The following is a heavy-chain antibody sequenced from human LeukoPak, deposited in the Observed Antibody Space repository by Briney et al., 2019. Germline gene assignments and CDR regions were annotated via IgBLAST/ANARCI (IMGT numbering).Heavy chain of an antibody. D-gene: IGHD4-17*01. CDR2: INPRGGGT. CDR3: ARDGDDFGDYVEYNYYGLDV. V-gene: IGHV1-46*01. Sequence: ASVKVSCKASGYMFTSYYMHWVRQAPGQGLEWMGMINPRGGGTNYAQKFQGRVTMTRDTSTSTVYMELSSLRSEDTAVYYCARDGDDFGDYVEYNYYGLDVWGQGTTVTVSS. J-gene: IGHJ6*02. CDR1: GYMFTSYY.